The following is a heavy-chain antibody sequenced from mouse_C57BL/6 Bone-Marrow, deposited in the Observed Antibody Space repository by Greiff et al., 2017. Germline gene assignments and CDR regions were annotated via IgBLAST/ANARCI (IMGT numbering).Heavy chain of an antibody. CDR1: GFTFSSYA. J-gene: IGHJ3*01. Sequence: EVQLVESGGGLVKPGGSLKLSCAASGFTFSSYAMSWVRQTPEKRLEWVATISDGGSYTYYPDNVKGRFTISRDNAKNNLYLQMSHLTSEDTAMXYCAGFGSPAWFAYWGQGTLVTVSA. CDR3: AGFGSPAWFAY. D-gene: IGHD3-1*01. CDR2: ISDGGSYT. V-gene: IGHV5-4*01.